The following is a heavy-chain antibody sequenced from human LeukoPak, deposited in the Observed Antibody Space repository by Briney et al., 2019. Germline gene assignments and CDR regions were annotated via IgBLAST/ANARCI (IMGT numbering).Heavy chain of an antibody. J-gene: IGHJ4*02. CDR1: GFTFSSYV. D-gene: IGHD1-7*01. CDR2: ISYDGSNE. Sequence: PGGSLRLSCAASGFTFSSYVMHWVRQAPGKGLEWVAIISYDGSNEYYADSVKGRFTISRDNSKNTLYLQMNSLRAADTAVYYCARFWVYNWNYISDWGQGTLVTVSS. V-gene: IGHV3-30*04. CDR3: ARFWVYNWNYISD.